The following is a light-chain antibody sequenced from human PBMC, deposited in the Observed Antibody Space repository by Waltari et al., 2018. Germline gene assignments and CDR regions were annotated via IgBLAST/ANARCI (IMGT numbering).Light chain of an antibody. V-gene: IGLV1-40*01. CDR3: QSYDGRLSGSV. CDR1: RSHIEAGSD. Sequence: QSVLTQPPSVSGPPGQRVTTSCTGTRSHIEAGSDVYWYQQLPGTSPKLLIYGNSNRPSGVPDRFSGSKSGTSASLAISGLQAEDEADYYCQSYDGRLSGSVFGTGTKVTVL. CDR2: GNS. J-gene: IGLJ1*01.